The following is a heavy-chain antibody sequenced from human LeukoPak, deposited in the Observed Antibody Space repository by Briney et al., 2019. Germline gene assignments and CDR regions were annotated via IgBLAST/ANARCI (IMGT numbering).Heavy chain of an antibody. D-gene: IGHD2-15*01. V-gene: IGHV4-39*01. J-gene: IGHJ6*03. Sequence: SETLSLTCTVSGGSISSSSYYWGWIRQPPGKGLEWIGSIYYSGSTYYNPSLKSRVTISVDTSKNQFSLKLSSVTAADTAVYYCARLEGYCSGGSCPVYYYYMDVWGKGTTVTISS. CDR3: ARLEGYCSGGSCPVYYYYMDV. CDR2: IYYSGST. CDR1: GGSISSSSYY.